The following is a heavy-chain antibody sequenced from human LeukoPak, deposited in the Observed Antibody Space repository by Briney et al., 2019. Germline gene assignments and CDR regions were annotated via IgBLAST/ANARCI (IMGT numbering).Heavy chain of an antibody. D-gene: IGHD4-17*01. J-gene: IGHJ4*02. V-gene: IGHV3-30*18. CDR3: AKPNYGDSYFDY. Sequence: GGSLRLSCAASGFTFTAYGMHWVRQAPGKGLEWVTLISYDGSNQYYADSVKGRFTISRDNSKNTLYLQMNSLRAEDTAVYCCAKPNYGDSYFDYWGQGTLVTVSS. CDR2: ISYDGSNQ. CDR1: GFTFTAYG.